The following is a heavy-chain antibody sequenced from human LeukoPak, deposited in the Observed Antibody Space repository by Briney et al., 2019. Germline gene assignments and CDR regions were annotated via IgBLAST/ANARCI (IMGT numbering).Heavy chain of an antibody. CDR3: ATGGGYYYDSSGYLAY. CDR1: GGSISSYY. Sequence: PSETLSLTCTVSGGSISSYYWSWIRQPPGKGLEWIGYIYYSGSTNYNPSLKSRVTISVDTSKNQFSLKLSSVTAADTAVYYCATGGGYYYDSSGYLAYWGQGTLVTVSS. J-gene: IGHJ4*02. D-gene: IGHD3-22*01. V-gene: IGHV4-59*01. CDR2: IYYSGST.